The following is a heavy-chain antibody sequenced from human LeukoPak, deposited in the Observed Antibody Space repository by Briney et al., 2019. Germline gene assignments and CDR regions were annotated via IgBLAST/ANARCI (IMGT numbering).Heavy chain of an antibody. CDR2: IYPGDSDT. CDR3: VRIGAAGPYGY. D-gene: IGHD6-13*01. J-gene: IGHJ4*01. V-gene: IGHV5-51*01. CDR1: GYIFTSYW. Sequence: GESLKISCKGSGYIFTSYWIGWVRQMPGKGLERMGIIYPGDSDTRYRPSFQGQVTISADKSISTAYLQWSSLRASDTAMYYCVRIGAAGPYGYWGQGNLVTVSS.